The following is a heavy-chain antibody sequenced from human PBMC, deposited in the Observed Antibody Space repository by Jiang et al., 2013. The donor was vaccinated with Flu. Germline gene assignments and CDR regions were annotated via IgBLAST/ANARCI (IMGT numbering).Heavy chain of an antibody. CDR1: GGSISSSSYY. CDR3: ASHNYDILTGYYIFDY. D-gene: IGHD3-9*01. Sequence: GPGLVKPSETLSLTCTVSGGSISSSSYYWGWIRQPPGKGLEWIGSIYYSGSTYYNPSLKSRVTISVDTSKNQFSLKLSSVTAADTAVYYCASHNYDILTGYYIFDYWAREPWSPSPQ. V-gene: IGHV4-39*07. J-gene: IGHJ4*02. CDR2: IYYSGST.